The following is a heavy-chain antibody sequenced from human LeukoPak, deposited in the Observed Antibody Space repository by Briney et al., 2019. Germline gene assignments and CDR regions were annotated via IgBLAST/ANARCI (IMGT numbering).Heavy chain of an antibody. CDR3: ARGGYYYDAYYYSTWTS. CDR1: GYTFTSYD. J-gene: IGHJ6*03. CDR2: MNPNSGNT. Sequence: ASVKVSCKASGYTFTSYDINWVRQATGQGLEWMGWMNPNSGNTGYAQKFQGRVTMTRNTSISTAYMELSSLRSEDTAVYYCARGGYYYDAYYYSTWTSGAKGPRSPSP. V-gene: IGHV1-8*01. D-gene: IGHD3-22*01.